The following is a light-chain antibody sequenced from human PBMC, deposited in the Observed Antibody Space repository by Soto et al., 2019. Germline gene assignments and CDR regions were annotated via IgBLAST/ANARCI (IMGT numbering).Light chain of an antibody. J-gene: IGLJ1*01. Sequence: QSALTQPPSVSGSPGQSVTISCSGSSSDVGSHKSVSWYKQAPGTSPKLMIFEVNNRPSGVPDRSSESKSGNTASLTISGLQPEDEADYYCSPYIASITSHVFGTGTKVTVL. V-gene: IGLV2-18*02. CDR2: EVN. CDR3: SPYIASITSHV. CDR1: SSDVGSHKS.